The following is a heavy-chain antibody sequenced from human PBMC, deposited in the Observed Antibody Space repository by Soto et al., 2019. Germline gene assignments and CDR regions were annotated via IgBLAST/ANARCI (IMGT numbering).Heavy chain of an antibody. CDR1: GFTFSSYA. V-gene: IGHV3-30*07. CDR3: TKANRYCSGANCFTFDY. CDR2: IPYGGSNK. D-gene: IGHD2-15*01. J-gene: IGHJ4*02. Sequence: PGGSLRLSCAASGFTFSSYAMHWVRQAPGKGLEWVSVIPYGGSNKYYADSVKGRFTISRDNSKNTLYLQMNSLRAEDTAVYYCTKANRYCSGANCFTFDYWGLGTLVTVSS.